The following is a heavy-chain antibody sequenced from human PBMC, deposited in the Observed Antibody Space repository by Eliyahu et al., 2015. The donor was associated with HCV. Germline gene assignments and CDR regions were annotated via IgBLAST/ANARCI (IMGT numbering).Heavy chain of an antibody. D-gene: IGHD5-12*01. CDR2: IYHSGST. CDR3: ARDNVATSYYYYYGMDV. J-gene: IGHJ6*02. V-gene: IGHV4-4*02. CDR1: GGSXSXXNW. Sequence: QVQLQESGPGLVKPSGTLSLTCAXSGGSXSXXNWWSWVRQPPGKGLXWIGEIYHSGSTNYNPSLKSRVTISVDKSKNQFSLKLSSVTAADTAVYYCARDNVATSYYYYYGMDVWGQGTTVTVSS.